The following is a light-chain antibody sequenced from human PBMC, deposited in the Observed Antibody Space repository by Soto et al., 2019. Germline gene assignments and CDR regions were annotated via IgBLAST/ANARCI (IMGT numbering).Light chain of an antibody. CDR1: SGSVSTANN. V-gene: IGLV8-61*01. CDR3: ALFMGNGISG. CDR2: STS. J-gene: IGLJ1*01. Sequence: QTVVTQESSFSVSPGGTVTLTCGLISGSVSTANNPNWYQQTPCQAPRTLIYSTSTRSSGVPDRFSGSILGHKAALTITWAQADDESDYYGALFMGNGISGFGTGTKLTVL.